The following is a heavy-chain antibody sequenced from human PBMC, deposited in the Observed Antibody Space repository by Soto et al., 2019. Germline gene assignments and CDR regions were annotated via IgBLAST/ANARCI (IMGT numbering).Heavy chain of an antibody. D-gene: IGHD3-3*01. J-gene: IGHJ6*03. CDR3: AREFFVDRDQAAYYHYCYMDV. Sequence: QVQLVQSGAEVKKPGASVKVSCKASGYTFTSYGISWVRQAPGQGLEWMGWISAYNGNTNYAQKLQGRVTMTTDTTASTAYMELRSLRSDDTAVYYCAREFFVDRDQAAYYHYCYMDVCGNGTTVTVSS. V-gene: IGHV1-18*01. CDR2: ISAYNGNT. CDR1: GYTFTSYG.